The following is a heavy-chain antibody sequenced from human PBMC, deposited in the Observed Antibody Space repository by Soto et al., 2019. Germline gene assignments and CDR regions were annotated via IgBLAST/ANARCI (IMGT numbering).Heavy chain of an antibody. V-gene: IGHV1-46*02. D-gene: IGHD6-6*01. Sequence: ASAKLSSKECGYTFKSCAISWAQQYPGQGLEWMGIISPSDGSTSYAQKFQGRVTMTTDTSTSTVYMELSSLRSEDTAVYYCARGDEYISAELYDFAYWGHGSPVTVFS. CDR1: GYTFKSCA. CDR2: ISPSDGST. J-gene: IGHJ4*01. CDR3: ARGDEYISAELYDFAY.